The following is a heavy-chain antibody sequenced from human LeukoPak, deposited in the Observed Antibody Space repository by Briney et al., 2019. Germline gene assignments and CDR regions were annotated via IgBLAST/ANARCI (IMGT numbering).Heavy chain of an antibody. D-gene: IGHD5-24*01. CDR1: GGSISSYY. CDR2: IYYSGST. Sequence: SETLSLTCTVSGGSISSYYWSWIRQPPGKGLEWIGYIYYSGSTNYNPSLKSRVTISVDTSKNQFSLKLSSVTAADTAVYYCARARDGYNFSVDYWGQGTLATVSS. CDR3: ARARDGYNFSVDY. J-gene: IGHJ4*02. V-gene: IGHV4-59*01.